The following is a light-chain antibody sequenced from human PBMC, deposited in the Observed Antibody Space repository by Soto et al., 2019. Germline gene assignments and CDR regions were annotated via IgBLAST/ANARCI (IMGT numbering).Light chain of an antibody. V-gene: IGKV3-15*01. CDR3: QQYNERPPWT. J-gene: IGKJ1*01. Sequence: EIVMTQSPATLSVSPGEGATLSCRASQGIGSTLAWYQHKPGQTPRLLIYGASSRATGIPARVGGSGSGTDFTLTISSLQSDDVGIYYCQQYNERPPWTFGQGTKVDIK. CDR1: QGIGST. CDR2: GAS.